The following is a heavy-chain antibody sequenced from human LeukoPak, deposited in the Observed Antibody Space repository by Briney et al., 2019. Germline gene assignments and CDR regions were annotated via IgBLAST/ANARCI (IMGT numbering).Heavy chain of an antibody. V-gene: IGHV4-59*01. J-gene: IGHJ1*01. CDR3: AGSGLIYFRD. CDR2: IYESGNT. CDR1: GDSISRVY. D-gene: IGHD6-25*01. Sequence: SETLSLTCTVSGDSISRVYWSWTRQSPGKGLEWIVYIYESGNTEYNPYLTSRVSISMKKSKNQFSLKLRSVTAADTARYYFAGSGLIYFRDWGQGTLVSVSS.